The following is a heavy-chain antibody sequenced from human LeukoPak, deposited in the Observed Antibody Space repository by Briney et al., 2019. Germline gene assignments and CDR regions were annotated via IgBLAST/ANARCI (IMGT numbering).Heavy chain of an antibody. D-gene: IGHD4-11*01. CDR1: VFTFSRYA. J-gene: IGHJ4*02. Sequence: PGGSLRLSCAPSVFTFSRYAMSSVRQAPGKGLEWVSAISGDVRSTFYADSVRGRFTISRDNSENTLSLQMDSLRADDTAVYYCVKRVDYIEKYYFDSWGRGTLVTVSS. CDR2: ISGDVRST. CDR3: VKRVDYIEKYYFDS. V-gene: IGHV3-23*01.